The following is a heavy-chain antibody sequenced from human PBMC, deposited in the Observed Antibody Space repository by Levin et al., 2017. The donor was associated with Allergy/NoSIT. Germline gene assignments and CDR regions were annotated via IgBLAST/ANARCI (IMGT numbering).Heavy chain of an antibody. CDR1: GYTFTNYG. CDR2: ISGYNGNT. V-gene: IGHV1-18*01. Sequence: GGSLRLSCKASGYTFTNYGVSWVRQFPGQGLEWMGWISGYNGNTIYPQKLQGRVTLTIDTSTTTVFMELRGLTSDDTALYYCARDGVYDFRSPHYWGYFDLWGQGTLVTVSS. CDR3: ARDGVYDFRSPHYWGYFDL. D-gene: IGHD3/OR15-3a*01. J-gene: IGHJ5*02.